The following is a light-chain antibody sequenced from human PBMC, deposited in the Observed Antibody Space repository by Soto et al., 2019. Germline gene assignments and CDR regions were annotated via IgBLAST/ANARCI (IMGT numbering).Light chain of an antibody. Sequence: EIVLTQSPGTLSLSPGERATLSCRASQSVSSSYLAWYQQKPGQAPRLLMYDASSRATGIPDRFSGSGSGTYFTLTISRLEPEDFAVYYCQQYGSSPWYTFGQGTKLEIK. CDR2: DAS. CDR3: QQYGSSPWYT. J-gene: IGKJ2*01. CDR1: QSVSSSY. V-gene: IGKV3-20*01.